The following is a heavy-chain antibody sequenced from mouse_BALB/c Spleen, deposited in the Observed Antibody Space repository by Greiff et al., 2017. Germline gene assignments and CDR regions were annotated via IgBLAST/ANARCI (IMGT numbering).Heavy chain of an antibody. CDR1: GFTFSSYY. J-gene: IGHJ4*01. D-gene: IGHD2-14*01. V-gene: IGHV5-6-2*01. Sequence: EVQLVESGGGLVKLGGSLKLSCAASGFTFSSYYMSWVRQTPEKRLELVAAINSNGGSTYYPDTVKGRFTISRDNAKNTLYLQMSSLKSEDTALYYCARGGYYRYDDYAMDYWGQGTSVTVSS. CDR3: ARGGYYRYDDYAMDY. CDR2: INSNGGST.